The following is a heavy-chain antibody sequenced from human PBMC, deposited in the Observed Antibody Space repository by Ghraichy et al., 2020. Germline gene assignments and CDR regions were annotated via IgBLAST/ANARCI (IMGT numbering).Heavy chain of an antibody. J-gene: IGHJ6*02. CDR3: ARASTVVRFFYYGGMDV. V-gene: IGHV3-48*02. CDR1: GFTFGSYS. D-gene: IGHD4-23*01. CDR2: ITSSSRFI. Sequence: GGSPRLSCVGSGFTFGSYSMNWVRQSPGKGLEWVSYITSSSRFISYADSVKGRFTISRDNAHNSLYLQMNSLRDEDTAMYFCARASTVVRFFYYGGMDVWGQGTTVTVSS.